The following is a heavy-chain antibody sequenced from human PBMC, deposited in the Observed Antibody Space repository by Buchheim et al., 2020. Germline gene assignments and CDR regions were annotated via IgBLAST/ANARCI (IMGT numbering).Heavy chain of an antibody. D-gene: IGHD2-2*01. CDR2: ISSSSSYI. CDR1: GFTFSSYS. CDR3: ARTPTDLKYCSSTSCYFS. J-gene: IGHJ5*02. V-gene: IGHV3-21*01. Sequence: EVQLVESGGGLVKPGGSLRLSCAASGFTFSSYSMNWVRQAPGKGLEWVSSISSSSSYIYYADSVKGRFTISRDTATHSLYLQMNSLRAEDTAVYYCARTPTDLKYCSSTSCYFSWGQGTL.